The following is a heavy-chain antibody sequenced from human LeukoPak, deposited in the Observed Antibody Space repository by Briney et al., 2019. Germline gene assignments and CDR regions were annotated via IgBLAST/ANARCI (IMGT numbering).Heavy chain of an antibody. J-gene: IGHJ6*04. CDR3: AELGITMIGGV. Sequence: GGSLRLSCAASGFTFGDYAMHWVRQAPGKCLEWVSGISWNSGSIGYADSVKGRFTISRDNAKNSLYLQMNSLRAEDTAVYYCAELGITMIGGVWGKGTTVTISS. D-gene: IGHD3-10*02. V-gene: IGHV3-9*01. CDR1: GFTFGDYA. CDR2: ISWNSGSI.